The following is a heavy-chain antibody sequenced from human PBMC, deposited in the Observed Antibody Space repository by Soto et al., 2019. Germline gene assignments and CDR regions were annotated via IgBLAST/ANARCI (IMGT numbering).Heavy chain of an antibody. CDR1: GYSISSGYY. CDR3: ARGEYDFWSGYRPYYFDY. CDR2: IYHSGST. J-gene: IGHJ4*02. D-gene: IGHD3-3*01. Sequence: SETLALTCAVSGYSISSGYYWGWIRQPPGKGLEWIGSIYHSGSTYYNPSLKSRVTISVDTSKNQFSLKLSSVTAADTAVYYCARGEYDFWSGYRPYYFDYWGQGTLVTVSS. V-gene: IGHV4-38-2*01.